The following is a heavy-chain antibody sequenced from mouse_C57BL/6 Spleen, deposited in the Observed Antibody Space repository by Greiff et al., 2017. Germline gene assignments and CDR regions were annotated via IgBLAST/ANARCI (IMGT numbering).Heavy chain of an antibody. D-gene: IGHD3-1*01. CDR1: GFTFSDYG. Sequence: EVKLEASGGGLVQPGGSLKLSCAASGFTFSDYGMAWVRQAPRKGPEWVAFISNLAYSIYYADTVTGRFTISRENAKNTLYLEMSSLRSEDTAMYYCARLGLLIYAMDYWGQGTSVT. CDR2: ISNLAYSI. J-gene: IGHJ4*01. V-gene: IGHV5-15*01. CDR3: ARLGLLIYAMDY.